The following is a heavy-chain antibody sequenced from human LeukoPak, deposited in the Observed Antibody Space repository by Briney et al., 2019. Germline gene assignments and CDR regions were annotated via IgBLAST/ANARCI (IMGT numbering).Heavy chain of an antibody. Sequence: TSETLSLTCTVSGGSISSYYWSWIRQPPGKGLEWIGYIYYSGSTNYNPSLKSRVTISVDTSKNQFSLKLSSVTAADTAVYYCARGSGYKIFDYWGQGTLVTVSS. CDR3: ARGSGYKIFDY. J-gene: IGHJ4*02. D-gene: IGHD3-22*01. CDR1: GGSISSYY. CDR2: IYYSGST. V-gene: IGHV4-59*01.